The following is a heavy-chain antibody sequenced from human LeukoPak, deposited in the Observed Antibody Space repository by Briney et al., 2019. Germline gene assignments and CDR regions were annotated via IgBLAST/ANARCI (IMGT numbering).Heavy chain of an antibody. Sequence: GGSLRLSCAASGFTVSSNYMSWVRQAPGKGLEWVSAISGSGGSTYYADSVKGRFTISRDNSKNTLYLQMNGLRAEDTAVYYCAKGMAGTMVRGVIPPYYYYYGMDVWGQGTTVTVSS. CDR2: ISGSGGST. CDR1: GFTVSSNY. J-gene: IGHJ6*02. V-gene: IGHV3-23*01. D-gene: IGHD3-10*01. CDR3: AKGMAGTMVRGVIPPYYYYYGMDV.